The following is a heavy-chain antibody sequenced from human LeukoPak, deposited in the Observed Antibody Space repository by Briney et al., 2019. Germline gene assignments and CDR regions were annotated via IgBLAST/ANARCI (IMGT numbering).Heavy chain of an antibody. D-gene: IGHD7-27*01. V-gene: IGHV3-9*03. J-gene: IGHJ6*03. CDR2: ISWNSGFI. Sequence: GRSLRLSCAASGFTFDDYAMHWVRQAPGKGLEWVSGISWNSGFIGYADSVKGRFTISRDNAKNSLYLQMNSLRAEDMALYYCARTGDRWYYYYMDVWGKGTTVTVSS. CDR1: GFTFDDYA. CDR3: ARTGDRWYYYYMDV.